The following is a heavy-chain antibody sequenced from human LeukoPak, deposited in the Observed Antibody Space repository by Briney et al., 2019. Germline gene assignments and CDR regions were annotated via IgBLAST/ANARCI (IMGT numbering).Heavy chain of an antibody. CDR1: GGSISRSIYF. Sequence: PSETLSLTCTVSGGSISRSIYFWGWIRQPPGKGLEWIGSIYYSGSTYYNPSLKSRVTISVDTSKNQFSLKLSSVTAADTAVYYCARGGRSLVAAQFDLWGRGTLVTVSS. D-gene: IGHD2-15*01. V-gene: IGHV4-39*01. CDR3: ARGGRSLVAAQFDL. CDR2: IYYSGST. J-gene: IGHJ2*01.